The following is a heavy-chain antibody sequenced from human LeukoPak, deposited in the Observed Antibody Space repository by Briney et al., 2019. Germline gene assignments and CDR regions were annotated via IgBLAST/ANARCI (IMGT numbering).Heavy chain of an antibody. J-gene: IGHJ4*02. CDR3: AGGHLYCSSTSCYVNYFDY. D-gene: IGHD2-2*01. CDR2: ISAYNGNT. CDR1: GYTFTSYG. V-gene: IGHV1-18*01. Sequence: GASVKVSCKASGYTFTSYGISWVRQAPGQGLEWMGWISAYNGNTNYAQKLQGRVTMTTDTSTSTAYMELRSLRSDDTAVYYCAGGHLYCSSTSCYVNYFDYWGQGTLVTVSS.